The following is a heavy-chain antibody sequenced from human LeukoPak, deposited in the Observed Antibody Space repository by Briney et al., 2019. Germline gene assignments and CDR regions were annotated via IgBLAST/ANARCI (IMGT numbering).Heavy chain of an antibody. J-gene: IGHJ6*03. CDR2: ISSSSSYI. D-gene: IGHD3-22*01. Sequence: GGSLRLSCAASGFTFSSYSMNWVRQAPGKGLEWVSSISSSSSYIYYADSVKGRFTISRDNAKNSLYLQMNSLRAEDTAVYYCARFGSSGYYYYYYYMDVWGKGTTVTVSS. CDR3: ARFGSSGYYYYYYYMDV. V-gene: IGHV3-21*01. CDR1: GFTFSSYS.